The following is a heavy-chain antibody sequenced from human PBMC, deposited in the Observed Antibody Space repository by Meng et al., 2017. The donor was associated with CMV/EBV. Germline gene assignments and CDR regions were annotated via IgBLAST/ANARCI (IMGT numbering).Heavy chain of an antibody. J-gene: IGHJ6*02. V-gene: IGHV4-34*01. CDR1: GGSFSGYY. CDR3: ASRKWVTVTLYYYYGMDV. D-gene: IGHD4-23*01. CDR2: INHSGST. Sequence: AETLSLTCAVYGGSFSGYYWSWIRQPPGKGLEWIGAINHSGSTNYNPSLKSRVTISVDTSKNQFSLKRSAVTAADTAVYYCASRKWVTVTLYYYYGMDVWGQGTTVTVSS.